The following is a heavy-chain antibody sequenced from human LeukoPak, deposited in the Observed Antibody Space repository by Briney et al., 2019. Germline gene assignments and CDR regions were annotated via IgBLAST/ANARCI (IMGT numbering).Heavy chain of an antibody. CDR3: ARDLGFCSSTSCYPWFDP. Sequence: SETLSLTCTVSGGSISSYYWSWIRQPPGKGLEWIWYIYYSGSTNYNPSLKSRDTISVDTSKNQCSLKLSSVTAADTAVYYCARDLGFCSSTSCYPWFDPWGQGTLVTVSS. CDR1: GGSISSYY. CDR2: IYYSGST. V-gene: IGHV4-59*01. D-gene: IGHD2-2*01. J-gene: IGHJ5*02.